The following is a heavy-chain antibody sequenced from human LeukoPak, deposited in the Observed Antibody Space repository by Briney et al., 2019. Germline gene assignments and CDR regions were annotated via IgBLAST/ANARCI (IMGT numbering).Heavy chain of an antibody. CDR1: GFTFSGYS. D-gene: IGHD3-9*01. CDR3: ARGVVRYFDY. Sequence: GGSLRLSCAASGFTFSGYSMNWVRRALGKGLEWVSSISSSSSYIYYADSVKGRFTISRDNAKNSLYLQMNSLRAEDTAVYYCARGVVRYFDYWGQGALVTVSS. J-gene: IGHJ4*02. V-gene: IGHV3-21*01. CDR2: ISSSSSYI.